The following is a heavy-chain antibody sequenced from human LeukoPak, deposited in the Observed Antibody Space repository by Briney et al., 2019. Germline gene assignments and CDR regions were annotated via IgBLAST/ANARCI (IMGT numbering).Heavy chain of an antibody. CDR1: GGSFSGYY. CDR2: INHSGST. V-gene: IGHV4-34*01. J-gene: IGHJ5*02. CDR3: ARWWGFDP. D-gene: IGHD2-15*01. Sequence: SSETLSFTCAVYGGSFSGYYWSWIRQPPGKGLEWIGEINHSGSTNYNPSLKSRVTISVDTSRNQFSLKLSSVTAADTAVYYCARWWGFDPWGQGTLVTVSS.